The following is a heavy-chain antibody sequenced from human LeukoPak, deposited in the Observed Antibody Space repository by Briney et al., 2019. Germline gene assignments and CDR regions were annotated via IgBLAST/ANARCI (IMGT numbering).Heavy chain of an antibody. D-gene: IGHD3-9*01. CDR2: IYYSGST. CDR3: ARNYDILTGYPD. CDR1: GGSISSSSYY. V-gene: IGHV4-39*01. Sequence: PSETLSLTCTVSGGSISSSSYYWGWIRQPPGKGLEWIGSIYYSGSTYYNPSLKSRVTISVDTSKNQFSLKLSSVTAADTAVYYCARNYDILTGYPDWGQGTLVTVSS. J-gene: IGHJ4*02.